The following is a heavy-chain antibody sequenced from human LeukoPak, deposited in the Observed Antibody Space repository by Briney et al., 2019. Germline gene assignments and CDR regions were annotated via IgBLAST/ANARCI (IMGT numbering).Heavy chain of an antibody. CDR2: MYPGDSDT. V-gene: IGHV5-51*01. D-gene: IGHD3-9*01. Sequence: TGESLKISCKGSGYSFTSYWIGWVRQMPGKGLEWMGIMYPGDSDTRYRPSFQGQVTISADKSISTAYLQWSSLKASDSAMYYCARFVNNDWGRGDYWGQGTLVTVSS. CDR1: GYSFTSYW. J-gene: IGHJ4*02. CDR3: ARFVNNDWGRGDY.